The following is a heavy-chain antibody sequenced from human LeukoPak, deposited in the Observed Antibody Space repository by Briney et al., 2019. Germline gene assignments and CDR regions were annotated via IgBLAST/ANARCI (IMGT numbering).Heavy chain of an antibody. CDR2: IWYDGSNK. V-gene: IGHV3-33*01. CDR1: GFTFSSYG. Sequence: GGSLRLSCAASGFTFSSYGMHWVRQAPGKGLEWVAVIWYDGSNKYYAVSVKGRFTISRDNAMNSLYLQMNSLRAEGTAIYYCARSLPYGTTWYGRSDFWGQGTLVTVSS. CDR3: ARSLPYGTTWYGRSDF. D-gene: IGHD6-13*01. J-gene: IGHJ4*02.